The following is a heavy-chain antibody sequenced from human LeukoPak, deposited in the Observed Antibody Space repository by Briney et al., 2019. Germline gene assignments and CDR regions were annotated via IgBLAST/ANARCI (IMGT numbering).Heavy chain of an antibody. CDR2: ISSSSSYI. Sequence: GGSLRLSCAASGVTFSSYSMNWVRQAPGKGLEWVSSISSSSSYIYYADSVKGRFTISRDNAKNSLYLQMNSLRAEDTAVYHCARERYSSGWYGSRGYYFDYWGQGTLVTVSS. V-gene: IGHV3-21*01. D-gene: IGHD6-19*01. CDR3: ARERYSSGWYGSRGYYFDY. CDR1: GVTFSSYS. J-gene: IGHJ4*02.